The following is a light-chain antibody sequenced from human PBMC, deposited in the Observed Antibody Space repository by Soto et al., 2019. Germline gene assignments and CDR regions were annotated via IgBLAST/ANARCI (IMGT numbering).Light chain of an antibody. CDR2: GTS. J-gene: IGKJ5*01. V-gene: IGKV3-20*01. CDR1: QSVSSTY. Sequence: EVVLTQSPATLSLSPGERATVSCRASQSVSSTYLAWYQQQPGQAPRLLISGTSSRATGAPDRFSGSGSGTDFTLTISRLEPEDFAVYYCQQYGSSPITFGQGTRLDIK. CDR3: QQYGSSPIT.